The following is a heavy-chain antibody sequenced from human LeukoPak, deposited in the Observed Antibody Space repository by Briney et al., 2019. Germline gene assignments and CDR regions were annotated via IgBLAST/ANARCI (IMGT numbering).Heavy chain of an antibody. CDR2: IIPILGIA. CDR3: ARVTYYDFWSGYYTDDPFDY. Sequence: GASVKVSCKASGGPFSSYTISWLRQAPGQGLEWMGRIIPILGIANYAQKFQGRVTITADKSTSTAYMELSSLRSEDTAVYYCARVTYYDFWSGYYTDDPFDYWGQGTLVTVSS. CDR1: GGPFSSYT. D-gene: IGHD3-3*01. J-gene: IGHJ4*02. V-gene: IGHV1-69*02.